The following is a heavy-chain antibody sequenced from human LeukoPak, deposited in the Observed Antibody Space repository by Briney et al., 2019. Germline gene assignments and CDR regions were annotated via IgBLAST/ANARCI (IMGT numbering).Heavy chain of an antibody. Sequence: SETLSLTCAVYGGSFSGYYWSWIRQPPGKGLEWIGYIYYSGSTNYNPSLKSRVTISVDTSKNQFSLKLSSVTAADTAVYYCAGPFTTKFDYWGQGTLVTVSS. CDR3: AGPFTTKFDY. V-gene: IGHV4-59*08. CDR1: GGSFSGYY. CDR2: IYYSGST. J-gene: IGHJ4*02. D-gene: IGHD1-14*01.